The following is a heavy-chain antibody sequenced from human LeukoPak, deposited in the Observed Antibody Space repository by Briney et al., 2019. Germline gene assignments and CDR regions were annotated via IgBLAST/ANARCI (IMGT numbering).Heavy chain of an antibody. Sequence: PGGSLRLSCAGSGFTFSSYWMSWVRQAPGKGLEWVANIKQDGSEKYYVDSVKGRFTISRDNAKNSLYLQMNSLRAEDTAVYYCARGMRYYHVDVWGKGTTVTVSS. CDR3: ARGMRYYHVDV. V-gene: IGHV3-7*01. CDR1: GFTFSSYW. CDR2: IKQDGSEK. J-gene: IGHJ6*03.